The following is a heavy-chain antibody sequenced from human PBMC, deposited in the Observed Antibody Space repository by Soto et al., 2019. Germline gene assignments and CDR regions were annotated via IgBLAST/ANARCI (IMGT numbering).Heavy chain of an antibody. CDR2: IIPVLGTV. D-gene: IGHD2-15*01. V-gene: IGHV1-69*08. J-gene: IGHJ5*02. CDR3: ARERGYGWFHP. CDR1: GGSFGTYT. Sequence: QVQLVQSGAAVKKPGSSVKVSCKASGGSFGTYTINWVRQAPGQGLEWMGRIIPVLGTVNYAERFEGRVTLIADTSTNTADMELSSLTSEDTAVYYCARERGYGWFHPWGQGTLLTVSS.